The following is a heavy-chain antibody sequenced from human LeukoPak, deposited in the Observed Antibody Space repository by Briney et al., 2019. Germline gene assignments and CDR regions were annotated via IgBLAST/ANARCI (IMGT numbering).Heavy chain of an antibody. J-gene: IGHJ4*02. D-gene: IGHD2-15*01. V-gene: IGHV3-48*03. CDR2: ISGTGPGI. Sequence: GGSLRLSCAASGFTCSNYEMNWVRQAPGKGLEWVSYISGTGPGIYYADSVKGRFTISRDNSKNMLYLEMNSPRAEDTAVYYCARGGFPKPDCSGVSCYTEFDFWGQGTLVTASS. CDR1: GFTCSNYE. CDR3: ARGGFPKPDCSGVSCYTEFDF.